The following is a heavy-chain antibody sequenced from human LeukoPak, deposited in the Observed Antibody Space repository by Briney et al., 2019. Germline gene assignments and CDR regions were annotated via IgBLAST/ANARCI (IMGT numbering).Heavy chain of an antibody. CDR3: ARDSRNPWSHNWFDP. V-gene: IGHV4-4*07. Sequence: SETLSLTCTVSGGSMSIYYWSWIRQPAGKGLEWIGRIYTSGSTNYNPSLKSRVTMSVDTSKNQFSLKLSSVTAADTAVYYCARDSRNPWSHNWFDPWGQGTLVTVSS. CDR1: GGSMSIYY. CDR2: IYTSGST. J-gene: IGHJ5*02. D-gene: IGHD1-1*01.